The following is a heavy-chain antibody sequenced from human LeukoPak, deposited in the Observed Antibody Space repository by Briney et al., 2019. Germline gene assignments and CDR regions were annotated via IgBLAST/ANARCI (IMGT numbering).Heavy chain of an antibody. Sequence: GGSLRLACAASGFTFSSYAMHWARQAAGKVLGWVAVISYDVSNKYYADSVTGRFTISRDNSRDALYLQMTSLRADDTAVYYCSRARVDIAMFTWLSRYFDLWGRGTLVTVSS. D-gene: IGHD5-18*01. CDR3: SRARVDIAMFTWLSRYFDL. V-gene: IGHV3-30-3*01. J-gene: IGHJ2*01. CDR2: ISYDVSNK. CDR1: GFTFSSYA.